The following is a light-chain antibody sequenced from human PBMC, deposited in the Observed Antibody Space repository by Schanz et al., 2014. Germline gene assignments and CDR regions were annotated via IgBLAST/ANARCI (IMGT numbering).Light chain of an antibody. CDR3: QHYHSWPYT. V-gene: IGKV3-11*01. J-gene: IGKJ2*01. CDR1: QSVSSN. CDR2: DAS. Sequence: EIVLTQSPGTLSLSPGERATLSCRASQSVSSNLAWYQQKPGQAPRLLIYDASNRATGIPARFSGSGSGTDFTLTISRLEPEDFAVYYCQHYHSWPYTFGQGTKLEIK.